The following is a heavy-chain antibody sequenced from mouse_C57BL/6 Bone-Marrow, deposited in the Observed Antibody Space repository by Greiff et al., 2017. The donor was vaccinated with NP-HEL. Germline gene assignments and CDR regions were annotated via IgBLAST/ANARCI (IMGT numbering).Heavy chain of an antibody. CDR2: IDPEDGET. D-gene: IGHD1-1*01. CDR1: GFNIKDYY. J-gene: IGHJ1*03. V-gene: IGHV14-2*01. Sequence: DVKLVESGAELVKPGASVKLSCTASGFNIKDYYMHWVKQRTEQGLEWIGRIDPEDGETKYAPNFQGKATITADTSSNTPYLQLSSLTSEDTAIYYCARFPVVDFYWYCDAGGTGTTVTVPS. CDR3: ARFPVVDFYWYCDA.